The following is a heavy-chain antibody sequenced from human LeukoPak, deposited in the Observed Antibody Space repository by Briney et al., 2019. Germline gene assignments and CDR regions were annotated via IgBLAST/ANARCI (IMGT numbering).Heavy chain of an antibody. Sequence: GESLKISCKGSGYSFTSYWIGWVRQMPGKGLEWMGIIYPGDSDTRYSPSFQGQVTISADKSISTAYLQWGSLKASDTAMYYCARHGVAYCGGDCYPPYYYYGMDVWGQGTTVTVSS. V-gene: IGHV5-51*01. CDR1: GYSFTSYW. CDR2: IYPGDSDT. D-gene: IGHD2-21*02. CDR3: ARHGVAYCGGDCYPPYYYYGMDV. J-gene: IGHJ6*02.